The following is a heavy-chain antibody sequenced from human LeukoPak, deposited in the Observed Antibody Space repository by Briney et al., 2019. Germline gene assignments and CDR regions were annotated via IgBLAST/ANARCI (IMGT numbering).Heavy chain of an antibody. V-gene: IGHV4-59*01. CDR2: IYYSGST. Sequence: SETLSVTCTVSGGSISSYYWRWVLQPPGKGLEGIGYIYYSGSTNYNPSLKSRVTISVDTSKNQFSLKLSSVTAADTAVYYCARWAYDSSGYALYFDYWGQGTLVTVSS. D-gene: IGHD3-22*01. CDR1: GGSISSYY. CDR3: ARWAYDSSGYALYFDY. J-gene: IGHJ4*02.